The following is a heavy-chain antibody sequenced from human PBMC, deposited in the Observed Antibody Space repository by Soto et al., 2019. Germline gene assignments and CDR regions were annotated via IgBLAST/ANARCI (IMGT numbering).Heavy chain of an antibody. CDR1: GGFLSESY. Sequence: SETLSLTCAVYGGFLSESYWTWIRQPLGKGLEWIGEINHVGGTNYNPSLKSRVTMSVDTSQNQFSLRLISVTAADTAMYFCVRISYQLPSSVLWLDPWGQGTPVTVSS. CDR2: INHVGGT. J-gene: IGHJ5*02. CDR3: VRISYQLPSSVLWLDP. V-gene: IGHV4-34*01. D-gene: IGHD3-16*02.